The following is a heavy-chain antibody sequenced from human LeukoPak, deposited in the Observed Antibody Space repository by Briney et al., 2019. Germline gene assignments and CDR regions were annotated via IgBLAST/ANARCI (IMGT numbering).Heavy chain of an antibody. J-gene: IGHJ5*02. D-gene: IGHD4-17*01. V-gene: IGHV4-59*12. CDR2: IYYSGST. Sequence: PSETLSLTCTVSGGSISSYYWSWVRQPPGKGLEWIGYIYYSGSTNYNPSLKSRVTISVDTSKNQFSLKLSSVTAADTAVYYCARGGGAVTTRVSSNWFDPWGQGTLVTVSS. CDR3: ARGGGAVTTRVSSNWFDP. CDR1: GGSISSYY.